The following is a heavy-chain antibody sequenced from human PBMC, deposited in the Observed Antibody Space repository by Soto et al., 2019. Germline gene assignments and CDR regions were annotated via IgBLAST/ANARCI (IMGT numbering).Heavy chain of an antibody. D-gene: IGHD1-1*01. V-gene: IGHV4-59*01. Sequence: QVQLQESGPGLVKPSETMSLTCSASGASISRFYWNWIRQPPGKGLEWIGHIYNGESTNYNPSLRSRVTISVDTSKNQFSLKLTSVTAADTAVYYCAQTTGSPGFDYWSQGTLVTVSS. CDR1: GASISRFY. CDR3: AQTTGSPGFDY. CDR2: IYNGEST. J-gene: IGHJ4*02.